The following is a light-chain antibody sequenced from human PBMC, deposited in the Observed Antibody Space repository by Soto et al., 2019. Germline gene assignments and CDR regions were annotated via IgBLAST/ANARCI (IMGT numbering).Light chain of an antibody. CDR2: DAS. J-gene: IGKJ5*01. Sequence: EIGVTQSPATLSLSPGETASLSGRASQSAGHFLAWYQQKPGQAPRLLIYDASTRATGIPARFSGSGSGTDFTLTISILETEDFAVYYCQPRSDWLLITFGQVTLLEI. CDR3: QPRSDWLLIT. CDR1: QSAGHF. V-gene: IGKV3-11*01.